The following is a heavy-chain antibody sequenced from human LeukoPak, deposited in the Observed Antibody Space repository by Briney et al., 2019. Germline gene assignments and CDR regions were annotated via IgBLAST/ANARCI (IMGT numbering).Heavy chain of an antibody. CDR3: ARRGYCATTTCYRLFDY. Sequence: ESLKISCKGSGYSFTNYWIGWVRQMPGKGLEWMGIIYPGDSDTRYSPSFQGQVTISADKSITTAYLQWSSLKASDTAMYYCARRGYCATTTCYRLFDYWGQGTLVTVSS. CDR2: IYPGDSDT. D-gene: IGHD2-2*01. V-gene: IGHV5-51*01. CDR1: GYSFTNYW. J-gene: IGHJ4*02.